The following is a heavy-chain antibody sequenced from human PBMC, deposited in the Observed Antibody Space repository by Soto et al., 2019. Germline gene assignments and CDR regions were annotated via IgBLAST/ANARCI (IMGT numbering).Heavy chain of an antibody. CDR2: INHSGST. CDR1: GGSLSGYY. Sequence: SETLSLTCAVYGGSLSGYYWSWIRQPPGKGLEWIGEINHSGSTIYNPSLKSRVTISVDTSKNQFSLKLSSVTAADTAVYYCARAPRGNGLRFLEGLHNVDYYYGMDVWGQGTTVTVSS. CDR3: ARAPRGNGLRFLEGLHNVDYYYGMDV. D-gene: IGHD3-3*01. V-gene: IGHV4-34*01. J-gene: IGHJ6*02.